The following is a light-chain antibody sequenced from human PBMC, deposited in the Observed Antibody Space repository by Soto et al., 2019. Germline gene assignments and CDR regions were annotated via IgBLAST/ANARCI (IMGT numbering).Light chain of an antibody. Sequence: EIEMTQSPATLSVSPGERATLSCRASQSVSSNLAWYQQKPGQAPRLLIYGASTRATGIPARFSGSGSGTEFTLTISSLQSEDFALYYCQHYNNWPPWTFGQGTKVEIK. CDR1: QSVSSN. CDR3: QHYNNWPPWT. V-gene: IGKV3-15*01. CDR2: GAS. J-gene: IGKJ1*01.